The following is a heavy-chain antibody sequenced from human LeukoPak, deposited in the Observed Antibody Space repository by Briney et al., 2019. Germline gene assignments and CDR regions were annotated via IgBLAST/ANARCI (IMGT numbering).Heavy chain of an antibody. Sequence: PSETLSLTCTVSGGSISSGSYYWSWIRQPAGKGLEWIGRIYTSGSTNYNPSLKSRVTIPVDTSKNQFSLKLSSVTAADTAVYYCARDQTYYDFWGQGTLVTVSS. CDR1: GGSISSGSYY. D-gene: IGHD3-3*01. V-gene: IGHV4-61*02. J-gene: IGHJ4*02. CDR3: ARDQTYYDF. CDR2: IYTSGST.